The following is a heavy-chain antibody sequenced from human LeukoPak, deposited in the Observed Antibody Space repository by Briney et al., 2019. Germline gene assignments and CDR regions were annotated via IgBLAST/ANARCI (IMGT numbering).Heavy chain of an antibody. Sequence: SETLSLTCTVSGGSISSYYGSWIGQPAGKGLEWIGRIYTSGSTNYNPSLKSRVTMSVDTSKNQFSLKLSFVTAADTAVYYCARDSQPRLQAVYYMDVWGKGTTLTVSS. CDR2: IYTSGST. D-gene: IGHD4-11*01. CDR3: ARDSQPRLQAVYYMDV. V-gene: IGHV4-4*07. CDR1: GGSISSYY. J-gene: IGHJ6*03.